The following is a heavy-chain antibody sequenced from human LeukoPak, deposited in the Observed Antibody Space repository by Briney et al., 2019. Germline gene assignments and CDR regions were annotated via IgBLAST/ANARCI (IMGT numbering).Heavy chain of an antibody. Sequence: GGSLRLSCAASGFTFSDYYMSWIRRAPGKGLEWVSYISSSGSTIYYADSVKGRFTISRDNAKNSLYLQMNSLRAEDTAVYYCARDRLVGDYFDYWGQGTLVTVSS. CDR2: ISSSGSTI. J-gene: IGHJ4*02. V-gene: IGHV3-11*01. D-gene: IGHD3-10*01. CDR1: GFTFSDYY. CDR3: ARDRLVGDYFDY.